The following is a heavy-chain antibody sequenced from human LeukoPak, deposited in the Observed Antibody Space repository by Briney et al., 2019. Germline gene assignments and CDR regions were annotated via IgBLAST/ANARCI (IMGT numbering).Heavy chain of an antibody. CDR2: ISGSGGST. D-gene: IGHD3-22*01. V-gene: IGHV3-23*01. CDR1: GFTFSNYG. CDR3: AKDPGPGTMIVVVIPEY. Sequence: PGGSLRLSCAASGFTFSNYGMNWVRQAPGKGLEWVSGISGSGGSTYYADSVKGRFTISRDKSKNTLYLQMNSLRAEDTAVYYCAKDPGPGTMIVVVIPEYWGQGTLVTVSS. J-gene: IGHJ4*02.